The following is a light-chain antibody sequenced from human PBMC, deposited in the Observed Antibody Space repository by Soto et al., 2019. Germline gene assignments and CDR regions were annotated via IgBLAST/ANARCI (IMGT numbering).Light chain of an antibody. J-gene: IGLJ1*01. CDR1: NIGSKS. Sequence: SYELTQPPSVSVAPGKTARITCGGNNIGSKSVHWYQQKPGQAPVLVIYYDSDRPSGIPERFSGSNSGNTATLTISRVEAGDEADYYCQMWDSSSDYVFGTGTKLTVL. V-gene: IGLV3-21*04. CDR2: YDS. CDR3: QMWDSSSDYV.